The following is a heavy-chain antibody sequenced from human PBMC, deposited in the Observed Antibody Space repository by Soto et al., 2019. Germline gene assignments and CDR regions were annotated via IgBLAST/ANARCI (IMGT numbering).Heavy chain of an antibody. D-gene: IGHD7-27*01. CDR3: ARDTGETTQGTNWFDP. V-gene: IGHV1-69*01. J-gene: IGHJ5*02. Sequence: QVQLVQSGAEVKKPGSSVKVSCKASGGTFSSYAISWVRQAPGQGLEWMGGIIPIFGTANYAQKFQGRVTITADESTSSAYMELSSLRSEDTAVYYCARDTGETTQGTNWFDPWGQGTLVTVSS. CDR1: GGTFSSYA. CDR2: IIPIFGTA.